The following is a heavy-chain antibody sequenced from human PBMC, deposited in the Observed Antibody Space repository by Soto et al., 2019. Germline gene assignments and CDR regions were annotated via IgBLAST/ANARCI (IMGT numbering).Heavy chain of an antibody. Sequence: QVQLVQSGAEVKKPGASVKVSCKASGYTFTNYGISWVRQAPGQGLEWMGWINAYNGNTKSAQKLQGRVTLTTDTSTSTAYMELRSLRSDDTAVYYCARDAAAVLNDCWGQGTLVTVSS. CDR1: GYTFTNYG. V-gene: IGHV1-18*01. D-gene: IGHD6-13*01. J-gene: IGHJ4*02. CDR3: ARDAAAVLNDC. CDR2: INAYNGNT.